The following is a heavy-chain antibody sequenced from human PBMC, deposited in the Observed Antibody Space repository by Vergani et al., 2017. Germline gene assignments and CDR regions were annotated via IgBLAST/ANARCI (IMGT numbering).Heavy chain of an antibody. D-gene: IGHD6-19*01. CDR1: GFTFSNYS. CDR3: ARDTVTGSRYFDY. Sequence: QVQLVESGGGVVQPGGSLRLSCGASGFTFSNYSMHWVRQAPGKGLEWVTFIRYDGSNTYYADSVKGRFTISRDNSKNTLFLQMNSLRPEDTAVYYCARDTVTGSRYFDYWGQGTLVTVSP. CDR2: IRYDGSNT. V-gene: IGHV3-30*02. J-gene: IGHJ4*02.